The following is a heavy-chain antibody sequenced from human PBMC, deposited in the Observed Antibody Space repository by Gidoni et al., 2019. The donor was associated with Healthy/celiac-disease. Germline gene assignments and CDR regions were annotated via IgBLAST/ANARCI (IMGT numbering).Heavy chain of an antibody. CDR2: IKSKTDGGTT. CDR3: TTVWGGYPFQH. CDR1: GFPFSNAW. V-gene: IGHV3-15*01. D-gene: IGHD3-3*01. Sequence: EVQLVESGGGLVKPGGSLRLSCAASGFPFSNAWMSGVRQAPGKGLEWVGRIKSKTDGGTTDYAAPVKGRFTISRDDSKNTLYLQMNSLKTEDTAVYYCTTVWGGYPFQHWGQGTLVTVSS. J-gene: IGHJ1*01.